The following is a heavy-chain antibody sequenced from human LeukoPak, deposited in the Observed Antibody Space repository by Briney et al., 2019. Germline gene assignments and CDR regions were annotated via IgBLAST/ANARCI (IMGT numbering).Heavy chain of an antibody. CDR3: AKDDSLDGGPDILRALNYFDY. CDR1: GLTFSSYA. Sequence: PGGSLRLSCAASGLTFSSYAMSWVRQAPGKGLEWVSAISGSGGSTYYADSVKGRFTISRDNSKNTLYLQMNSLRAEDTAVYYCAKDDSLDGGPDILRALNYFDYWGQGTLVTVSS. J-gene: IGHJ4*02. CDR2: ISGSGGST. D-gene: IGHD2-15*01. V-gene: IGHV3-23*01.